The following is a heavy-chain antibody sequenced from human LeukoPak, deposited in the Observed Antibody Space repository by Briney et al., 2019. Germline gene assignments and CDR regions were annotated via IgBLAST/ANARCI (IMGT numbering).Heavy chain of an antibody. CDR2: IGSNGADT. Sequence: PGGSLRLSCAASGFTFSSIAMTWVRQAPGKGLQWVSAIGSNGADTYYADSVKGRFTISRDNSKNTLYLQMNILRAEYTAVYFCGEGGGGHYDYWGQGTLVTVSS. CDR1: GFTFSSIA. D-gene: IGHD2-21*01. J-gene: IGHJ4*02. V-gene: IGHV3-23*01. CDR3: GEGGGGHYDY.